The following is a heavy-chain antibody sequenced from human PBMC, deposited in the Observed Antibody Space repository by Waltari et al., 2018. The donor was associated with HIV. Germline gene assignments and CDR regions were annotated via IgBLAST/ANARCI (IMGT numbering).Heavy chain of an antibody. CDR2: MNPNRGNT. CDR1: GYTFTSYD. Sequence: QVQLVQSGAEVKKPGASVKVSCKASGYTFTSYDINWMRQATGQGLEWMGWMNPNRGNTGYAQKCQGRVTMTRNTSISTAYMELNSLRSEDTAVYYCARGRNMIRGKYYYYYGMDVWGQGTTVTVSS. J-gene: IGHJ6*02. D-gene: IGHD3-10*01. V-gene: IGHV1-8*01. CDR3: ARGRNMIRGKYYYYYGMDV.